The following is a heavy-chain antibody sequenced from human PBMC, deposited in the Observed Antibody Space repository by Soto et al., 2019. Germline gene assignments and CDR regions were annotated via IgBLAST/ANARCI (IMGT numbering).Heavy chain of an antibody. CDR1: GGTFSSDG. Sequence: VQLVQSGAEVKKPGSSVKVSCQASGGTFSSDGISWVRQASGQGLEWTGRIIPFLGIRNYAQRFQGRVTITADMSTNTAYMELSGPRSEDTAVYYCARDRKFCDSVTCFSPAGYWGQGTLVTVSS. D-gene: IGHD3-22*01. CDR3: ARDRKFCDSVTCFSPAGY. CDR2: IIPFLGIR. J-gene: IGHJ4*02. V-gene: IGHV1-69*04.